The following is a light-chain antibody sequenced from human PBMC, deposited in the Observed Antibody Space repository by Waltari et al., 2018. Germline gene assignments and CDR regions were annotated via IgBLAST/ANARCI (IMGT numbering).Light chain of an antibody. J-gene: IGLJ3*02. CDR3: ISYTSTNTGV. CDR2: DFS. CDR1: SSHVVGYNY. V-gene: IGLV2-14*03. Sequence: QSALTQPASVSGSPDQSITISSPGTSSHVVGYNYVSWYQQHPGKAPKLMIYDFSNRPSGVSNRFSGSKSDNTASLTISGLQAEDEADYYCISYTSTNTGVFGGGTKLTVL.